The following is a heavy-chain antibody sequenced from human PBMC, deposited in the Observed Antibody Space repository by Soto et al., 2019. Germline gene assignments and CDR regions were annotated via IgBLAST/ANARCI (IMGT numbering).Heavy chain of an antibody. Sequence: QVQLQESGPGLVKPSGTLSLTCAVSGGSISSSNWWSWVRQPPGKGREWIGEIYHSGSTNYNPSLKSRVTISVDKSKNQFSLKLSSVTAADTAVYYCARLNYYDSSGPKYDYWGQGTLVTVSS. V-gene: IGHV4-4*02. D-gene: IGHD3-22*01. CDR3: ARLNYYDSSGPKYDY. CDR1: GGSISSSNW. J-gene: IGHJ4*02. CDR2: IYHSGST.